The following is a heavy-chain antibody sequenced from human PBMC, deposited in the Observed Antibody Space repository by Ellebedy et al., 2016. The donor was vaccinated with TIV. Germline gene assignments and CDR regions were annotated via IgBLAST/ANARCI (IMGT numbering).Heavy chain of an antibody. Sequence: PGGSLRLSCAASGFTFSDYYMSWIRQAPGKGLEWVSYISSSGSTIYYADSVKGRFTISRDNAKNSLYLQMNSLRAEDTAVYYCARDFRRELLQGWNWFDPWGQGTLVTVSS. CDR2: ISSSGSTI. CDR1: GFTFSDYY. D-gene: IGHD1-26*01. CDR3: ARDFRRELLQGWNWFDP. V-gene: IGHV3-11*04. J-gene: IGHJ5*02.